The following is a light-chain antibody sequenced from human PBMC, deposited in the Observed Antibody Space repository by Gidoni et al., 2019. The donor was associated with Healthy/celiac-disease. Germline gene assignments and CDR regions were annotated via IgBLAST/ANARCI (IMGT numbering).Light chain of an antibody. CDR2: DAS. Sequence: DIQMTQSPSSLSASVGDRVTITCQASQDISNYLNWYKQKPGKAPKLLIYDASNLETGVPSSFSGSGSGTDFTFTISSLQPEDIATYYCQQYDNLPLTFGGGTKVEIK. V-gene: IGKV1-33*01. CDR3: QQYDNLPLT. CDR1: QDISNY. J-gene: IGKJ4*01.